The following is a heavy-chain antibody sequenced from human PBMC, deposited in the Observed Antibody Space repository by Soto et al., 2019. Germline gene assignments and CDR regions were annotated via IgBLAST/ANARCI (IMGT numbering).Heavy chain of an antibody. Sequence: GGSLRLSCAASGFSFTSYSMNWVRQAPGKGLEWVSFISSSSTYIYYTDSVKGRFTISRDNAENSLYLQMNSLRAEDTAVYYCARDRHYYDSSGYPKPSDYWGQGTLVTVSS. V-gene: IGHV3-21*01. D-gene: IGHD3-22*01. CDR1: GFSFTSYS. CDR2: ISSSSTYI. J-gene: IGHJ4*02. CDR3: ARDRHYYDSSGYPKPSDY.